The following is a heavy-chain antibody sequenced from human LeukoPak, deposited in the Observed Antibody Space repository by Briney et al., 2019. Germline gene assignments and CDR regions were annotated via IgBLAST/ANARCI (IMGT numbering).Heavy chain of an antibody. J-gene: IGHJ3*02. D-gene: IGHD6-19*01. Sequence: QTGGSLRLSCAASGFTFSSYAMSWVRQAPGKGLEWVANMKQDGREKYYVDSVKGRFTISRDNAKNSLYLQMNSLRDEDTAVYYCAGGGGSGRWGSAFDMWGQGTMVTVSS. CDR3: AGGGGSGRWGSAFDM. CDR1: GFTFSSYA. CDR2: MKQDGREK. V-gene: IGHV3-7*01.